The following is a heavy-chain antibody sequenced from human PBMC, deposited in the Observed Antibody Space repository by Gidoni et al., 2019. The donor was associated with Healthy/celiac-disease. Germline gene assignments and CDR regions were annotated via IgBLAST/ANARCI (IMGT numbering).Heavy chain of an antibody. CDR1: GFPFSSYG. CDR2: ISYDGSNK. J-gene: IGHJ4*02. Sequence: QVQLVASGGGVVQPGRSLRLSCAASGFPFSSYGMHWVRQAPGKGLEWVAVISYDGSNKYYADSVKGRFTISRDNSKNTLYLQMNSLRAEDTAVYYCARGSRYLDYWGQGTLVTVSS. CDR3: ARGSRYLDY. V-gene: IGHV3-30*03.